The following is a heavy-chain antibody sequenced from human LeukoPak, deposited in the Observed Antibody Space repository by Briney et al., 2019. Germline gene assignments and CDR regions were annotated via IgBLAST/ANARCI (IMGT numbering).Heavy chain of an antibody. J-gene: IGHJ6*03. CDR3: ARARYSSSSTDYYYYYMDV. CDR2: ISYGGSNK. V-gene: IGHV3-30*01. CDR1: GFTFSSFA. Sequence: PGGSLRLSCVASGFTFSSFAMSWVRQAPGKGLEWVAVISYGGSNKYYADSVKGRFTISRDNSKNTLYLQMNSLRAEDTAVYYCARARYSSSSTDYYYYYMDVWGKGTTVTVSS. D-gene: IGHD6-6*01.